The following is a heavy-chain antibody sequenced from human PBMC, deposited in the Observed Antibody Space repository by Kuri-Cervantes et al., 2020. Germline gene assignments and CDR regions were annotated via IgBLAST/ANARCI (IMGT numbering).Heavy chain of an antibody. V-gene: IGHV3-23*01. J-gene: IGHJ5*02. CDR1: GFTFSSYA. CDR3: AKDPRTSNWFDP. D-gene: IGHD1-14*01. Sequence: GESLKISCAASGFTFSSYAMSWVRQAPGKGLEWVSAISGSGGSTYYADSVKGRFTISRDNSKNTLYLQMNSLRAEDTAVYYCAKDPRTSNWFDPWGQGTLGTGSS. CDR2: ISGSGGST.